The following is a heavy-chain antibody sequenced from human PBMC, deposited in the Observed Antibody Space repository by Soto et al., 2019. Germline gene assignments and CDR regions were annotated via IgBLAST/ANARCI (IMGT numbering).Heavy chain of an antibody. J-gene: IGHJ3*02. Sequence: TLYLNCAVSGGSISSGGYSWSWIRQPPGKGLEWIGYIYHSGSTYYNPSLKSRVTISVDRSKNQFSLKLSSVTAADTAVYYCASLLEYCGGDCPDAFDIWGQGTMVTVSS. V-gene: IGHV4-30-2*01. D-gene: IGHD2-21*02. CDR1: GGSISSGGYS. CDR3: ASLLEYCGGDCPDAFDI. CDR2: IYHSGST.